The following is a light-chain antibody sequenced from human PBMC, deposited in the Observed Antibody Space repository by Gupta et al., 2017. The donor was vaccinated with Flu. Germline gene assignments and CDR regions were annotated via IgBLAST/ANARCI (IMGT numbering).Light chain of an antibody. V-gene: IGKV3-11*01. CDR3: QQRSIWPPLT. CDR2: GAS. Sequence: EIVLTQFPATLSLSPGEGATLSCRASRSVSSDLAWYQHKPGQAPRLLIYGASNRAAGIPARFSGSGSGTDFTLTISSLEPEDFSVYYCQQRSIWPPLTFGGGTKVEIK. CDR1: RSVSSD. J-gene: IGKJ4*01.